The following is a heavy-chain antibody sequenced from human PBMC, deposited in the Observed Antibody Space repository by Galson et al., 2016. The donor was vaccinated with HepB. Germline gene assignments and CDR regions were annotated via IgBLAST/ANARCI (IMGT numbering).Heavy chain of an antibody. Sequence: SLRLSCAASGFTFSSIAMHWVRQAPGKGLEWVSGISGSGGTTFYADSVKGRFTISRDNSKNTLFLQMDSLRAEDSAIYFCAKVETTAFLPFDFWGQGTLVTVSA. CDR1: GFTFSSIA. J-gene: IGHJ4*02. V-gene: IGHV3-23*01. CDR3: AKVETTAFLPFDF. CDR2: ISGSGGTT. D-gene: IGHD5-18*01.